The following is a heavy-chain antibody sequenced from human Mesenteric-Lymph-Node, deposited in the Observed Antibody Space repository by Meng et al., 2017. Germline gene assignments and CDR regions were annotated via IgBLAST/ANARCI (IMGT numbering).Heavy chain of an antibody. CDR2: FDPEDGET. CDR1: GYTFTGYY. CDR3: ARDRGSYYWDY. D-gene: IGHD1-26*01. J-gene: IGHJ4*02. Sequence: ASVKVSCKASGYTFTGYYMHWVRQAPGQGLEWMGGFDPEDGETIYAQKFQGRVTMTRDTSTSTVYMELSSLRSEDTAVYYCARDRGSYYWDYWGQG. V-gene: IGHV1-46*01.